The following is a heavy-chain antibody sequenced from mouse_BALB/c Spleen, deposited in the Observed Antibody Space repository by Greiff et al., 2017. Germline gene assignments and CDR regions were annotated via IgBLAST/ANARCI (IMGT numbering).Heavy chain of an antibody. CDR2: ISNGGGST. Sequence: EVKLQESGGGLVQPGGSLKLSCAASGFTFSSYTMSWVRQTPEKRLEWVAYISNGGGSTYYPDTVKGRFTISRDNAKNTLYLQMSSLKSEDTAMYYCARLLTYAMDYWGQGTSVTVSS. J-gene: IGHJ4*01. D-gene: IGHD4-1*01. V-gene: IGHV5-12-2*01. CDR3: ARLLTYAMDY. CDR1: GFTFSSYT.